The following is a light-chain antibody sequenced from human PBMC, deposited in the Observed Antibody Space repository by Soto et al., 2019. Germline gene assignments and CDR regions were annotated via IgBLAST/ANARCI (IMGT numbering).Light chain of an antibody. CDR3: QQYDSSPLT. CDR1: QSVRSSY. V-gene: IGKV3-20*01. CDR2: GAS. Sequence: EIVLTQSPGTLSLSPGERATLSCRASQSVRSSYLAWYQQTPGQAPRLLIYGASSRATGIPDRFSGSGSGTDFTLTISRLEPEDFAVYYCQQYDSSPLTFGGGTKV. J-gene: IGKJ4*01.